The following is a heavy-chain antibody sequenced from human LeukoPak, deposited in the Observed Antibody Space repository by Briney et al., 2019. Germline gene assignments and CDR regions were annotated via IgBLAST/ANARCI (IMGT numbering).Heavy chain of an antibody. CDR1: GFTFSSYS. CDR2: ISSSSSYI. V-gene: IGHV3-21*01. D-gene: IGHD3/OR15-3a*01. CDR3: ARDSGFSGTQRGEY. Sequence: GGSLRLSCAASGFTFSSYSMNWVRQAPGKGLEWVSSISSSSSYIYYADSVKGRFTISRDNSKNSLYLQMNSLRADDTAVYFCARDSGFSGTQRGEYWGHGTLVTVSS. J-gene: IGHJ4*01.